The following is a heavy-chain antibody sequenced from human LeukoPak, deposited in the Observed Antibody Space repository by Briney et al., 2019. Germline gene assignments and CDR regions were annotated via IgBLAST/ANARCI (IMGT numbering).Heavy chain of an antibody. Sequence: SETLSLTCTVSGGSISSSSYYWGWIRQPPGKGLEWIGSIYYSGSTYYNPSLKSRVTISVDTSKNQFSLKLSSVTAADTALYYCTLVRTSTVTKCYTDYWGQGSVVTVSS. D-gene: IGHD4-11*01. V-gene: IGHV4-39*01. J-gene: IGHJ4*02. CDR1: GGSISSSSYY. CDR3: TLVRTSTVTKCYTDY. CDR2: IYYSGST.